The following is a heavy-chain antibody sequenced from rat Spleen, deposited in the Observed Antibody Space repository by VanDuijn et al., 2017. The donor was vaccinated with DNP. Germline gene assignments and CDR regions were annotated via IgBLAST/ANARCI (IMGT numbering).Heavy chain of an antibody. CDR3: ARTTEGISFDY. Sequence: EVQLVESGGGLVQPGNSLKLSCAASGFTFSDYAMAWVRQSPKKGLEWVATIIYDGSGTYYRDSVKGRFTVSRDNAKSTLYLQMDSLRSEDTATYYCARTTEGISFDYWGQGVMVTVSS. CDR1: GFTFSDYA. D-gene: IGHD1-11*01. J-gene: IGHJ2*01. V-gene: IGHV5-17*01. CDR2: IIYDGSGT.